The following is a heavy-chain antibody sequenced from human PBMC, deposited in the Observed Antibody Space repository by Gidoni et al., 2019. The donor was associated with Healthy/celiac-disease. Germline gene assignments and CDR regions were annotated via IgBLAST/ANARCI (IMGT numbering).Heavy chain of an antibody. D-gene: IGHD1-7*01. Sequence: EVQLVESGGGLVKPGGSLRLSCAASGFTFSHAGMNWVRQAPGKGLEWVGRIKSKTDGGTTDYAAPVKGRFTISRDDSKNTLYLQMNSLKTEDTAVYYCTTDLVITGTLDAFDIWGQGTMVTVSS. CDR2: IKSKTDGGTT. CDR3: TTDLVITGTLDAFDI. J-gene: IGHJ3*02. CDR1: GFTFSHAG. V-gene: IGHV3-15*07.